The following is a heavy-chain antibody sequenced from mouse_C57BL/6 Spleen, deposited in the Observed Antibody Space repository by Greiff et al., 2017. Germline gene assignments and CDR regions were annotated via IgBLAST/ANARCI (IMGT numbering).Heavy chain of an antibody. CDR3: ARHEGGYYFDY. CDR2: ISSGGSYT. D-gene: IGHD1-1*02. J-gene: IGHJ2*01. V-gene: IGHV5-6*01. CDR1: GFTFSSYG. Sequence: EVKVVESGGDLVKPGGSLKLSCAASGFTFSSYGMSWVRQTPDKRLEWVATISSGGSYTYYPDSVKGRFTISRDNAKNTLYLQMSSLKSEDTAMYYCARHEGGYYFDYWGQGTTLTVSS.